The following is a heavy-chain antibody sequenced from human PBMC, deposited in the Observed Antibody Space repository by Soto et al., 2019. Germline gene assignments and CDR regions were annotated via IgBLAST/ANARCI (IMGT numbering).Heavy chain of an antibody. V-gene: IGHV3-15*07. J-gene: IGHJ6*02. D-gene: IGHD2-15*01. Sequence: EVQLVESGGGLVKPGGSLRLSCAASGFSFSNAWMNWVRQAPGKGLEWVGRIKRKIDGEATDYAAPVKGRFTVLRDDSKSALYLQMNSLKGDDTAVYYCTTGSVEGVWGQGTTVNGS. CDR2: IKRKIDGEAT. CDR1: GFSFSNAW. CDR3: TTGSVEGV.